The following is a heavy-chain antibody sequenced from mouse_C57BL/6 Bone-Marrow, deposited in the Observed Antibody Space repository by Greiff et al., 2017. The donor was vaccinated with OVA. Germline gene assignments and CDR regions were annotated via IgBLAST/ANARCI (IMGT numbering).Heavy chain of an antibody. CDR2: IDPENGDT. D-gene: IGHD2-4*01. CDR3: TTLDYAAWFAY. V-gene: IGHV14-4*01. Sequence: VQLQQSGAELVRPGASVKLSCTASGFNIKDDYMHWVKQRPEQGLEWIGWIDPENGDTKYASKFQGKATITADTSSNTAYLQLSSLTSEDTAVYYCTTLDYAAWFAYWGQGTLVTVSA. CDR1: GFNIKDDY. J-gene: IGHJ3*01.